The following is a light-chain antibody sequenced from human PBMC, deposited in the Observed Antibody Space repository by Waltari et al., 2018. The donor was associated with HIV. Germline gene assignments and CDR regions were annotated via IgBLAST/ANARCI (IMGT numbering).Light chain of an antibody. V-gene: IGLV3-9*01. Sequence: SYELTQPLSVSVALGQTAKITCGGRSIGTKDVHWYRQKPGQAPELVIFNDSKRPSGSPGRFLGSKSTNTATLTITGAQVGDEADYYCQVWVNSVVFGGGTMLTVL. CDR3: QVWVNSVV. J-gene: IGLJ3*02. CDR2: NDS. CDR1: SIGTKD.